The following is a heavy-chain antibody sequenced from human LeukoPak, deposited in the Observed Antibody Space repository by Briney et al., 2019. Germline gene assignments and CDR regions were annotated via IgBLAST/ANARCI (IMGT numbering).Heavy chain of an antibody. V-gene: IGHV1-18*01. CDR1: GYTFTGYG. D-gene: IGHD3-16*01. CDR3: ARGSSYGFSMGY. Sequence: ASVKVSCKASGYTFTGYGINWVRQAPGQGLEWMGWISTYNGDTNYAQKLQGRVTMTTDTSTNTAYMELRTLRSDDTAVYYCARGSSYGFSMGYWGQGTLVIVSS. J-gene: IGHJ4*02. CDR2: ISTYNGDT.